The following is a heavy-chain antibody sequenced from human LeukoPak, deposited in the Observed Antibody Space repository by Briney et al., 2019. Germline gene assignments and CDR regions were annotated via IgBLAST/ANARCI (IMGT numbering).Heavy chain of an antibody. Sequence: ASVEVSCKASGYSFSSYVMNWVRQAPGQGPEWMGWIKTKTGNPTYDQGFTGRFVFSLDTSLSTAYLQISSLKAEDTAVYYCAREQDFRSGRYSSDFDYWGQGTLVTVSS. V-gene: IGHV7-4-1*02. CDR3: AREQDFRSGRYSSDFDY. J-gene: IGHJ4*02. D-gene: IGHD3-3*01. CDR1: GYSFSSYV. CDR2: IKTKTGNP.